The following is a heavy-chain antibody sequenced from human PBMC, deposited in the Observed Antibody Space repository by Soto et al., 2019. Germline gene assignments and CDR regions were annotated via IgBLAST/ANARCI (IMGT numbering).Heavy chain of an antibody. J-gene: IGHJ6*03. CDR3: AGRYCTNGVCYTNYYYYIDV. CDR2: IIPIFGTA. Sequence: SCEGSWGTVSMYVSVGVGPSPRQGLEWMGGIIPIFGTANYAQKFQGRVTITADESTSTAYMELSSLRSEDTAVYYCAGRYCTNGVCYTNYYYYIDVWGKGTTVTVSS. CDR1: WGTVSMYV. D-gene: IGHD2-8*01. V-gene: IGHV1-69*01.